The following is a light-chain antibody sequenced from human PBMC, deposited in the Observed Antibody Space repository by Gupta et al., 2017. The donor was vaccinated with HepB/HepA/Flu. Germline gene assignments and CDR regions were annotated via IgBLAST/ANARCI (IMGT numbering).Light chain of an antibody. J-gene: IGLJ2*01. CDR3: AVWDASRNVRL. CDR1: YSSIGRRP. Sequence: QSVLTQTPSASGTPGQRVTISCFGSYSSIGRRPVTWYQQLPGTAPKLLIYNNNQRPSGVPDRFSGSKSGTSGSLAISGLQSDDEADYYCAVWDASRNVRLVGGGTKLTVL. CDR2: NNN. V-gene: IGLV1-44*01.